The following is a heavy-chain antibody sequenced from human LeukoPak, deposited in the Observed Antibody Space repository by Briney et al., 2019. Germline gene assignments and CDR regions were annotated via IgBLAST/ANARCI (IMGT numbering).Heavy chain of an antibody. V-gene: IGHV3-64*01. CDR2: ISKNGGNT. CDR1: GFTLSSYA. D-gene: IGHD1-26*01. J-gene: IGHJ6*03. Sequence: GGSLRLSCAASGFTLSSYAMHWVRQAPGKGLEYVSAISKNGGNTYYANSVKGRFSISRGNSKNTPYLQMGSLRTEDMAVYYCARVGEGRYYQYYYMDVWGKGTTVTVSS. CDR3: ARVGEGRYYQYYYMDV.